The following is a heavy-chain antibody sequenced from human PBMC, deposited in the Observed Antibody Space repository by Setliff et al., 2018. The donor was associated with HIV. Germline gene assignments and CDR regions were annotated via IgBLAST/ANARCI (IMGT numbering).Heavy chain of an antibody. D-gene: IGHD1-26*01. V-gene: IGHV4-31*03. CDR1: GGSISSGAYY. J-gene: IGHJ1*01. Sequence: SETLSLTCTVSGGSISSGAYYWSWIRQHPGKGLEWIGYIYYSGSTYYNPSLKSRVAISLDTSKNQFSLNLNSVTAADTAVYYCARESGSYPDRVLQHWGQGTLVTVSS. CDR2: IYYSGST. CDR3: ARESGSYPDRVLQH.